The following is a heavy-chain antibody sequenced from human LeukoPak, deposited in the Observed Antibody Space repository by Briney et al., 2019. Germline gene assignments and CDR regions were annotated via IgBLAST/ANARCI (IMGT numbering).Heavy chain of an antibody. D-gene: IGHD3-10*01. CDR1: GFTFTNYD. J-gene: IGHJ5*02. V-gene: IGHV1-8*01. CDR2: MNPRNGNT. Sequence: GASVKVSCKASGFTFTNYDINWVRQATGQGLEWIGWMNPRNGNTGYAQKFQGRVTMTRDTSISTAYMELRSLRPEDTAVYYCVRDGEGVAISVNYWFDPWGQGTLVTVSS. CDR3: VRDGEGVAISVNYWFDP.